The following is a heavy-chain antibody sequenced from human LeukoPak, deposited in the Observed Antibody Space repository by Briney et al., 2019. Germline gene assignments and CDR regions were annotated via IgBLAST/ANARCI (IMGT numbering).Heavy chain of an antibody. CDR3: ATSTSNKDFDF. V-gene: IGHV3-66*02. Sequence: GGSLRLSCVVSGITASSNYMSWVRQAPGKGPGWVSVIHSGGSTNYADSVKGRFTISRDNSRNTLYLQMNSLRAQDTALYYCATSTSNKDFDFWGQGTLVTVSS. CDR1: GITASSNY. J-gene: IGHJ4*02. CDR2: IHSGGST. D-gene: IGHD1-26*01.